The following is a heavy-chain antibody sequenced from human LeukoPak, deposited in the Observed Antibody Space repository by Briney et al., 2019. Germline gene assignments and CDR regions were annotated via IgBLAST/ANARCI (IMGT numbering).Heavy chain of an antibody. CDR3: ARGKYGDWYFDY. Sequence: ASVKVSCKASGYTFISYYMYWVRQAPGHGLEWMGFINPSAGNTAYARKFQGRVTMTRDTSTSTVYMDLTSLRSDDTAVYYCARGKYGDWYFDYWGQGSLVTVSS. V-gene: IGHV1-46*01. CDR1: GYTFISYY. J-gene: IGHJ4*01. CDR2: INPSAGNT. D-gene: IGHD4-17*01.